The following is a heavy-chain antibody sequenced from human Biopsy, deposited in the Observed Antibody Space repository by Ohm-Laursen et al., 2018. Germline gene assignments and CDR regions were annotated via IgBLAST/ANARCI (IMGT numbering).Heavy chain of an antibody. Sequence: SETLSLTCTVSGGSIGSFFWSWIRQPPGKGLEWIGYIYYSGSTNYNPSLRSRVTISVDTSKNQFYLKLHSVTAADTAVYYCARGRRTSGWPYFDNWGQGALVIVSP. V-gene: IGHV4-59*01. CDR2: IYYSGST. CDR3: ARGRRTSGWPYFDN. J-gene: IGHJ4*02. CDR1: GGSIGSFF. D-gene: IGHD6-19*01.